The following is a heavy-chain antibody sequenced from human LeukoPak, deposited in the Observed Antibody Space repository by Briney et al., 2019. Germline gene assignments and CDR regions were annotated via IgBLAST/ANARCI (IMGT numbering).Heavy chain of an antibody. CDR1: GGATSSTSYY. J-gene: IGHJ2*01. Sequence: SETLSLTCTVSGGATSSTSYYWGWIRQPPGKGLEWIGSIYYSASTYYNPSLKSRVTISVDTSKNQLSLKLSSVTAADTAVYYCARATGSGYCSAGSYPADWYFDLWGRGTLVTVSS. V-gene: IGHV4-39*07. CDR3: ARATGSGYCSAGSYPADWYFDL. D-gene: IGHD2-15*01. CDR2: IYYSAST.